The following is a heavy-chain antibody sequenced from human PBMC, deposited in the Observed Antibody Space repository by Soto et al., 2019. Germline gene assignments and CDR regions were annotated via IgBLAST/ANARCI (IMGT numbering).Heavy chain of an antibody. V-gene: IGHV3-30*03. CDR2: ISYDGSNK. J-gene: IGHJ4*02. CDR3: ASLLGSVTTFDN. D-gene: IGHD1-1*01. CDR1: GFTFSSYG. Sequence: GGSLRLSCAASGFTFSSYGMHWVRQAPGKGLEWVAVISYDGSNKYYADSVKGRFTISRDNAENSVYLQMNSLRAEDTAVFYCASLLGSVTTFDNWGQGTLVTAPQ.